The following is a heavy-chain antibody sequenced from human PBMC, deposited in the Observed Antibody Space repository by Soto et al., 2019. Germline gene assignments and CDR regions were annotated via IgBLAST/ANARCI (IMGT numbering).Heavy chain of an antibody. D-gene: IGHD3-16*02. CDR3: AIVLSGEEYDYVGGSYRFSYFDY. CDR1: GYTFTSYG. V-gene: IGHV1-18*01. Sequence: QVQLVQSGAEVKKPGASVKVSCKASGYTFTSYGISWVRQAPGQGLEWMGWISAYNGNTKYAQKLQGRVTMTTDTSTSTAYMELRSLRSDDTAVYYCAIVLSGEEYDYVGGSYRFSYFDYWGQGPLVTVSS. J-gene: IGHJ4*02. CDR2: ISAYNGNT.